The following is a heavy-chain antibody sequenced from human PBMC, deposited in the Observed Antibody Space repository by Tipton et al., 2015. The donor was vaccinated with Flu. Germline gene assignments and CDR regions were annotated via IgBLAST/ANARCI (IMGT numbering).Heavy chain of an antibody. D-gene: IGHD3-10*01. CDR1: GDSISSDNW. J-gene: IGHJ5*02. CDR3: ASLTSGGGEDWFDP. V-gene: IGHV4-4*02. Sequence: TLSLTCTVFGDSISSDNWWSWVRQPPGKGLEWIGQIYHSGTTNYNPSLRSRVSISVDESKNQFSLQMTSLTAADTAVYYCASLTSGGGEDWFDPWGQGTLVTVSS. CDR2: IYHSGTT.